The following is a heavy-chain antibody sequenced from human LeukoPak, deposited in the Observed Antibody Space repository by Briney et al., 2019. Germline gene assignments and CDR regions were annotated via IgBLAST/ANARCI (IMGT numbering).Heavy chain of an antibody. CDR1: GVTFSSYG. CDR3: ARGIAAPDN. J-gene: IGHJ4*02. D-gene: IGHD6-13*01. CDR2: IGAGGGST. Sequence: GGSLRLSCAASGVTFSSYGMSWVRQAPGKGLEWVSAIGAGGGSTFYADCVKGRFTISRDNSKNTLYLQTNSLRAEDTAMFYCARGIAAPDNWGQGTLVTVSS. V-gene: IGHV3-23*01.